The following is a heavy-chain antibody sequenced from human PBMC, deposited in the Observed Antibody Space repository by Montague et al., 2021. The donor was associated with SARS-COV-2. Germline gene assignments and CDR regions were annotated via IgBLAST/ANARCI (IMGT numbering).Heavy chain of an antibody. CDR2: IYYSGST. CDR3: ARGSGWMGNAFDI. D-gene: IGHD6-19*01. J-gene: IGHJ3*02. CDR1: GGSISSYY. V-gene: IGHV4-59*01. Sequence: SETLSLTCTVSGGSISSYYWSWIRQPPGKGLEWIGYIYYSGSTNYNPSLKSRVTISVDTSKNRFSQKLSSVTAADTAVYYCARGSGWMGNAFDIWGQGTMVTVSS.